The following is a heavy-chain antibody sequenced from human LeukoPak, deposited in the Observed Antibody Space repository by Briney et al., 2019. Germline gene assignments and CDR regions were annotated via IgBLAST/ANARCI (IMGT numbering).Heavy chain of an antibody. CDR3: GGGANLYYFDY. J-gene: IGHJ4*02. CDR2: INHSGST. CDR1: GGSFSGYY. V-gene: IGHV4-34*01. D-gene: IGHD1-26*01. Sequence: SETLSLTCAVYGGSFSGYYWSWIRQPPGKGLEWIGEINHSGSTNYNPSLKSRVTTSVDTSKNQFSLKLSSVTAADTAVHYCGGGANLYYFDYWGQGTLVTVSS.